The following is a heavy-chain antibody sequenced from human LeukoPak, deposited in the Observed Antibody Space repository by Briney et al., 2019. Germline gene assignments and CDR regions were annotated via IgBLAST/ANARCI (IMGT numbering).Heavy chain of an antibody. V-gene: IGHV3-30*01. CDR1: GFTFSSYA. CDR2: ISYDGSNK. Sequence: GGSLRLSCAASGFTFSSYAMHWVRQAPGKGLEWVAVISYDGSNKYYADSVKGRFTISRDNSKNTLYLQMNSLRAEDTAVYYCARDPSGSYYPEYYFDYWSQGTLVTVSS. J-gene: IGHJ4*02. D-gene: IGHD1-26*01. CDR3: ARDPSGSYYPEYYFDY.